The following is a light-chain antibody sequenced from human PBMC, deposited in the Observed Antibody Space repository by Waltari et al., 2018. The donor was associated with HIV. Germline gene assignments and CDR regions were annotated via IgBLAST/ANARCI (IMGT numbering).Light chain of an antibody. V-gene: IGLV1-44*01. J-gene: IGLJ2*01. CDR3: AAWDDSLNGPL. CDR2: KTN. CDR1: SSTVGRNR. Sequence: QSVLTQPPSASGTPGQRVTISCSGRSSTVGRNRVSWYRQFPGTAPKLLIYKTNQRPSGVPDRFSGSKSGTSASLAISGLQSDDESVYYCAAWDDSLNGPLFGGGTQLTVL.